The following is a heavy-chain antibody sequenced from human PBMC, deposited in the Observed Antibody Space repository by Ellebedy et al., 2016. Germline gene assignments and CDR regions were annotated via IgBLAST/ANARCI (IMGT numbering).Heavy chain of an antibody. CDR2: IASSSTTI. J-gene: IGHJ6*03. CDR1: GFTFSDYS. D-gene: IGHD2-2*01. Sequence: GESLKISXAASGFTFSDYSMTWVRQAPGEGLEWISYIASSSTTIYYADSVKGRFSTFRDNSENRVHLQMNSLRAEDMAVYYCVPAAKGAYYTFMDVWGKGTTVNVSS. V-gene: IGHV3-48*01. CDR3: VPAAKGAYYTFMDV.